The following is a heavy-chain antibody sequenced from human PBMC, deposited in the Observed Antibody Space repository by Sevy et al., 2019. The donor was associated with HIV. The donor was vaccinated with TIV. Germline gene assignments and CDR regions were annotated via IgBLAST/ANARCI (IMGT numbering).Heavy chain of an antibody. J-gene: IGHJ4*02. CDR2: IYYSGST. Sequence: SETLSLTCTVSGGSISSTTYYWGWIRQPPGKALEWIASIYYSGSTYYNVSLESRVTISVDMSKNQFSLRLSSVTAADTAVYYCARHGGIAVATLDYWGQGTLVTVSS. D-gene: IGHD6-19*01. CDR3: ARHGGIAVATLDY. CDR1: GGSISSTTYY. V-gene: IGHV4-39*01.